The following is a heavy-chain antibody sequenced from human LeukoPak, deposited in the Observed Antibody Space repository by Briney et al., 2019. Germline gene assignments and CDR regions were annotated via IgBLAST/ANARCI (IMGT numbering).Heavy chain of an antibody. D-gene: IGHD3-22*01. Sequence: SETLSLTCTVSGGSVSSNNWWSWVRQPPGKGLEWIGEVLHSGSTNSNPSLKSRVTMSIDKSKNQYSLKLTSMTAADTAVYYCATYYDSIGYRFDYWGQGTLVTVSS. CDR3: ATYYDSIGYRFDY. J-gene: IGHJ4*01. V-gene: IGHV4-4*02. CDR2: VLHSGST. CDR1: GGSVSSNNW.